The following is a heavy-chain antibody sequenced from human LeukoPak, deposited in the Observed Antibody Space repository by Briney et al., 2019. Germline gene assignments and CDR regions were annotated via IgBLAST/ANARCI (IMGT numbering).Heavy chain of an antibody. J-gene: IGHJ4*02. CDR1: GYSFSSYW. V-gene: IGHV5-10-1*01. Sequence: MPGESLKISCKGSGYSFSSYWISWVRQMPGKGLEWMGRIDPSGSYTEYSPSFQGHVTISVDKSISLAYLQWSSLKASDTAMYYCARYGGGFDYWGQGTQVTVSS. CDR3: ARYGGGFDY. D-gene: IGHD4-23*01. CDR2: IDPSGSYT.